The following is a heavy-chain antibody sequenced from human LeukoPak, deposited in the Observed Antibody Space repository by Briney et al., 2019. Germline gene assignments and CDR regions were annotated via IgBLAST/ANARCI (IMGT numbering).Heavy chain of an antibody. Sequence: SVKVSCKASGGSFSSYAISWVRQAPGQGLEWMGRIIPILGIANYAQKFQGRVTITADKSTSTAYMELSSLRSEDTAMYYCARASECTNGVCYRAYYYYGMDVWGQGTTVTVSS. CDR2: IIPILGIA. D-gene: IGHD2-8*01. V-gene: IGHV1-69*04. CDR1: GGSFSSYA. CDR3: ARASECTNGVCYRAYYYYGMDV. J-gene: IGHJ6*02.